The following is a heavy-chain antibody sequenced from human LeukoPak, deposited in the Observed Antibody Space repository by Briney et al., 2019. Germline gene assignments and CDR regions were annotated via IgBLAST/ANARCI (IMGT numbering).Heavy chain of an antibody. CDR3: ARADYYDSSGYSY. V-gene: IGHV1-2*06. CDR2: INPNSGGT. J-gene: IGHJ4*02. CDR1: GYTFSDYY. Sequence: ASVKVSCKASGYTFSDYYIHWVRQAPGQGLEWMGRINPNSGGTSYAQKFQGRVTMTRDTSISTTYMELSRLRSDDTAVYYCARADYYDSSGYSYWGQGTLVTVSS. D-gene: IGHD3-22*01.